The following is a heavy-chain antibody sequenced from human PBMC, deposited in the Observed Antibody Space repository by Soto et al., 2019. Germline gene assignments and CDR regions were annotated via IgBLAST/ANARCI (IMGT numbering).Heavy chain of an antibody. D-gene: IGHD2-2*01. Sequence: SETLSLTCTVSGGSISSYYWSWIRQPPGKGLEWIGYIYYSGSTNYNPSLKSRVTISVDTSKNQFSLKLSSVTAADTAVYYCARHIVVVPAADYYYYMDVWGKGTTVTVS. J-gene: IGHJ6*03. CDR3: ARHIVVVPAADYYYYMDV. CDR2: IYYSGST. V-gene: IGHV4-59*01. CDR1: GGSISSYY.